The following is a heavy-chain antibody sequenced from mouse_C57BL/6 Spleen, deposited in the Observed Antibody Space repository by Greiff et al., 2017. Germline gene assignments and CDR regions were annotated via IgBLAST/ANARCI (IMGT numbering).Heavy chain of an antibody. CDR2: IDPEDGET. V-gene: IGHV14-2*01. J-gene: IGHJ4*01. CDR1: GFNIKDYY. Sequence: EVMLVESGAELVKPGASVKLSCTASGFNIKDYYMHWVKQRTEQGLEWIGRIDPEDGETKYAPKFQGKATITADTSSNTAYLQLSSLTSEDTAVYYCAIVYDYDEDYAMDYWGQGTSVTVSS. CDR3: AIVYDYDEDYAMDY. D-gene: IGHD2-4*01.